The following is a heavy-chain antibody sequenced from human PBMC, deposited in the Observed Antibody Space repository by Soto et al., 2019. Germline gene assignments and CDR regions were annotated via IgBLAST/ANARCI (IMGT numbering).Heavy chain of an antibody. CDR1: GGTSSNHA. D-gene: IGHD4-17*01. CDR2: IILPFGTP. Sequence: QVRLVQSGAEVKKPGSSVKVSCKASGGTSSNHAINWVRQAPGQGPEWMGVIILPFGTPNYAQRFQGRGTITADESMTTAYMGLNGLRSEDTAVYYCARGSDYAGYIDYWGQGSLVTVSS. V-gene: IGHV1-69*13. J-gene: IGHJ4*02. CDR3: ARGSDYAGYIDY.